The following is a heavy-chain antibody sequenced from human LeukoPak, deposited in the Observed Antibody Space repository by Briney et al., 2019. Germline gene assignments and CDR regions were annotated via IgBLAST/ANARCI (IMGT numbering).Heavy chain of an antibody. V-gene: IGHV1-18*01. CDR3: ARLRSPAAGTRFDY. CDR1: GSTVSSYD. D-gene: IGHD6-13*01. Sequence: ASVKVSCKASGSTVSSYDFSWVRQAPGQGLEWMGWISAYNGNTNYAQKLQGRVTMTTDTSTSTAYMELRGLRSDDTAVYYCARLRSPAAGTRFDYWGQGTLVTVSS. J-gene: IGHJ4*02. CDR2: ISAYNGNT.